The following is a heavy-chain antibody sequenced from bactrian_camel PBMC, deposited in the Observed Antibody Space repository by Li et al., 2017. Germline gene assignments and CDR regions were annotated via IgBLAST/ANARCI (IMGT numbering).Heavy chain of an antibody. D-gene: IGHD6*01. CDR2: LYTDGSSA. CDR1: GYKYNSNC. CDR3: VRDLEPYGTDWNGYNY. Sequence: QLVESGGGSVQAGGSLRLSCAVRGYKYNSNCMAWFRQAPGKAREAVATLYTDGSSAAYADSVKGRFTISQDSARDTLYLQMNSLKPEDTAVYYCVRDLEPYGTDWNGYNYWGQGTQVTVS. J-gene: IGHJ4*01. V-gene: IGHV3S1*01.